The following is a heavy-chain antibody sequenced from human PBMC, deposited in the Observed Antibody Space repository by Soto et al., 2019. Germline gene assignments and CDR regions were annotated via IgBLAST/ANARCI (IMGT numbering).Heavy chain of an antibody. CDR1: GGSYSGYY. Sequence: QVQLQQWGAGLLKPSETLSLTCAVYGGSYSGYYWSWIRQPPGKGLEWIGEINHSGSTNYNPSLKSRVTISVDTSKNQFSLKLSSVTAADTAVYYCARGNRITMVRGVIRGWFDPWGQGTLVTVSS. J-gene: IGHJ5*02. D-gene: IGHD3-10*01. V-gene: IGHV4-34*01. CDR3: ARGNRITMVRGVIRGWFDP. CDR2: INHSGST.